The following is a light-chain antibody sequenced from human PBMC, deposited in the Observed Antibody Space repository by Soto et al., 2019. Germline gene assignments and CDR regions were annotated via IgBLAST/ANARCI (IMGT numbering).Light chain of an antibody. Sequence: DIQMTQIPLSLSASVGDRFTITCRASQTIRSHLNWYQQKPGEAPKIVIYATSTLQSGVPSRFSGSVSGTDFILTISSLQPEDLATYYCQQTYRTPLTFGGGTKVDI. J-gene: IGKJ4*01. CDR1: QTIRSH. V-gene: IGKV1-39*01. CDR3: QQTYRTPLT. CDR2: ATS.